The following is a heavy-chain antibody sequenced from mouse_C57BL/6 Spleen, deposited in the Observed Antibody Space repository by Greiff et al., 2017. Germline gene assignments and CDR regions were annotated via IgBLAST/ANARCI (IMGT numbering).Heavy chain of an antibody. CDR3: TRGITTVVATSNY. Sequence: EVKVEESGGGLVQPGGSMKLSCAASGFTFSDAWMAWVRQSPEQGLEWVAEIRNNANNHASYYAVSVKGRFTISRDDSKSSVYLQMNSLRAEDTGIYYGTRGITTVVATSNYWGQGTTLTVSS. J-gene: IGHJ2*01. D-gene: IGHD1-1*01. V-gene: IGHV6-6*01. CDR1: GFTFSDAW. CDR2: IRNNANNHAS.